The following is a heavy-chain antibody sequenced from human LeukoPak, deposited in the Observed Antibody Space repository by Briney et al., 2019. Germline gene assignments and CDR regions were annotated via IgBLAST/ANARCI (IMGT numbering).Heavy chain of an antibody. D-gene: IGHD2-21*02. CDR3: ARDIFSGDCGGDCYSVFDP. J-gene: IGHJ5*02. CDR2: IIPILGIA. Sequence: ASVKVSCKASGGTISSYAISWVRQAPGQGLEWMGRIIPILGIANYAQKFQGRVTITAGKSTSTAYMELSSLRSEDTAVYYCARDIFSGDCGGDCYSVFDPWGQGTLVTVSS. CDR1: GGTISSYA. V-gene: IGHV1-69*04.